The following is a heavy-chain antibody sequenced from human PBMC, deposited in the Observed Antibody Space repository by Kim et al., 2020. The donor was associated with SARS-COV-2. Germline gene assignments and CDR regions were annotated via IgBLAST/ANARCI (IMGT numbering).Heavy chain of an antibody. J-gene: IGHJ4*02. CDR1: GYMFTSYG. D-gene: IGHD7-27*01. CDR2: ISARDGNT. Sequence: ASVKVSCKACGYMFTSYGFRWVRQAPGQGLEWLGWISARDGNTKYGQKVQGRVIMTTDTSTNTAQMELWSLRSDDTAMYYLARGDNGEDSLGYVGQGTLV. V-gene: IGHV1-18*04. CDR3: ARGDNGEDSLGY.